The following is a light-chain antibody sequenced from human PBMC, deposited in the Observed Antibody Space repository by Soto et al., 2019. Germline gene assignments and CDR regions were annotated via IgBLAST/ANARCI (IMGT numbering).Light chain of an antibody. CDR2: WAS. J-gene: IGKJ4*01. Sequence: DIVMTPSPDSLAVSLGERATMNCKCSRSVLYKSNNKNHLAWYQQKPGQPPQLIIYWASTRESGVPERFSGSGSGTDFTLTISSLEAEDVAFYWCQQYFDVPFTFGGGTKVDI. V-gene: IGKV4-1*01. CDR1: RSVLYKSNNKNH. CDR3: QQYFDVPFT.